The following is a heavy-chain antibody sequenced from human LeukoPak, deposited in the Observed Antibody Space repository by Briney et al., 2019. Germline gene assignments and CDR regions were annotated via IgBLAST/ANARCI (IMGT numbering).Heavy chain of an antibody. CDR1: GGSFSGYY. V-gene: IGHV4-34*01. CDR2: INHSGST. Sequence: SETLSLTCAVYGGSFSGYYWSWIRQPPGKGLEWIGEINHSGSTNYNPSLKSRVTISVDTSKNQFSLKLSSVTAADTAVYYCARQIAAVGSYWGSPYYYYYMDVWGKGTTVTVSS. D-gene: IGHD6-13*01. CDR3: ARQIAAVGSYWGSPYYYYYMDV. J-gene: IGHJ6*03.